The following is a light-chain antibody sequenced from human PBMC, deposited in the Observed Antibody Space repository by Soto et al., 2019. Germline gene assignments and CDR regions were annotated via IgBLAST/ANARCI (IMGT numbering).Light chain of an antibody. CDR2: DAS. Sequence: EIVLTQSPATLSLSPGERATLSYRASQSVSSYLAWYQQKPGQAPRLLIYDASNRATGIPARFSGSGSGTGFTLTISSLEPEDFAVYYCQQRSNWPPIFTFGPGTKVDIK. CDR3: QQRSNWPPIFT. J-gene: IGKJ3*01. CDR1: QSVSSY. V-gene: IGKV3-11*01.